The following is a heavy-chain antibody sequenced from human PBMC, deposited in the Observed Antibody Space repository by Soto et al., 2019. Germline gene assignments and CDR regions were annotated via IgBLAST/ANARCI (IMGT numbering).Heavy chain of an antibody. Sequence: EVQLVESGGGLVQPGGSLRLSCAASGFTVSSNYMSWVRQAPGKGLEWVSVIYSGGSTYYADSVKGRFTISRDNSENTLYLQMNSLRAEDTAVYYCARESSIAARPSNYWGQGTLVTVSS. CDR3: ARESSIAARPSNY. CDR1: GFTVSSNY. CDR2: IYSGGST. V-gene: IGHV3-66*01. J-gene: IGHJ4*02. D-gene: IGHD6-6*01.